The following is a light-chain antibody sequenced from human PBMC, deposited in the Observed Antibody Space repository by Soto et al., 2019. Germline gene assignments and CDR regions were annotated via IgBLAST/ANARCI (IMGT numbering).Light chain of an antibody. CDR2: GAF. Sequence: LVLKQSPGTLSFSAGEGASICYLVSQSVSSTYLAWYQQKPGQAPRLLIYGAFRRATGIPDRFSGSGSGTDFTLTFSTLEPEDFAVYYCQQYGSSLPWTFGQGTKVGIK. CDR3: QQYGSSLPWT. J-gene: IGKJ1*01. V-gene: IGKV3-20*01. CDR1: QSVSSTY.